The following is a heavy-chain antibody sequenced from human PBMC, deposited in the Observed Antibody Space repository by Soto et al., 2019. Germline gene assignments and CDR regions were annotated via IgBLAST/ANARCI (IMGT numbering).Heavy chain of an antibody. J-gene: IGHJ4*02. CDR2: IYYTGST. Sequence: QVQLQESGPGLVKPSETLSLTCTDSGGSISSSYWTWIRQPPGKALECIGFIYYTGSTNYNPSLMSRLKVSVDTSKNQCSLKLTSVTAADTGVYYCASAHSSGLSGYDFDNWGQGTLVTVSS. D-gene: IGHD3-22*01. CDR1: GGSISSSY. V-gene: IGHV4-59*01. CDR3: ASAHSSGLSGYDFDN.